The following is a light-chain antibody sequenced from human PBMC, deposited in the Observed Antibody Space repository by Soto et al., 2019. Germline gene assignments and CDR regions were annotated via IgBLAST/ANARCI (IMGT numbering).Light chain of an antibody. V-gene: IGLV1-40*01. Sequence: QLVLTQPPSVSGAPGQRVTISCTGSSSNIGAAYGVHWYQQLPGTAPKLLIYGNNNRPSGVPDRFSGSKSGTSASLTITGLQAEDDADYYCAAWDDSLNGVVFGGGTKLTVL. J-gene: IGLJ2*01. CDR1: SSNIGAAYG. CDR2: GNN. CDR3: AAWDDSLNGVV.